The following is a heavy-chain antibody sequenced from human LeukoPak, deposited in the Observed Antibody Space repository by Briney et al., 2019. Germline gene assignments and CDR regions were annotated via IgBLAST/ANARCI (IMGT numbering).Heavy chain of an antibody. D-gene: IGHD6-13*01. CDR3: AAGMAARGKYYFDY. Sequence: GESLQISCKGSGSNFTSYWIGWGRQLPGKGLEWMGIIYPGDSDTRYSPSFQGQVTISADKSISTACLQWSSLKASDTAMYYCAAGMAARGKYYFDYWGQGTLVTVSS. CDR1: GSNFTSYW. V-gene: IGHV5-51*01. CDR2: IYPGDSDT. J-gene: IGHJ4*02.